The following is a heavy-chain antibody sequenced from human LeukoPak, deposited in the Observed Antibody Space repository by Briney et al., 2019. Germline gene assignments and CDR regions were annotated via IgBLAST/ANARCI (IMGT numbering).Heavy chain of an antibody. CDR3: ATDYGDYEPIDY. CDR2: ISFDGTNK. D-gene: IGHD4-17*01. J-gene: IGHJ4*02. V-gene: IGHV3-30*04. Sequence: GRSLRLSCTASGVSLSNYAMHWVRRPSGRGLEWVAVISFDGTNKYYGDSVEGRFSVSRDNSKNTLYLQMNSLRPDDTAMYYCATDYGDYEPIDYWGQGTLVTVSS. CDR1: GVSLSNYA.